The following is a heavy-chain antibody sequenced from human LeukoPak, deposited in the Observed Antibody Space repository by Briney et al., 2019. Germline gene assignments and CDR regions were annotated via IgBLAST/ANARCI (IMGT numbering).Heavy chain of an antibody. CDR2: ISSSSSYI. CDR1: GFTFSSYS. J-gene: IGHJ2*01. V-gene: IGHV3-21*04. CDR3: AKDMSGTYWYFDL. Sequence: GGSLRLSCAASGFTFSSYSMNWVRQAPGKGLEWVSSISSSSSYIYYADSVKGRFTISRDNAKNSLYLQMNSLRAEDMALYYCAKDMSGTYWYFDLWGRGTLVTVSS. D-gene: IGHD1-26*01.